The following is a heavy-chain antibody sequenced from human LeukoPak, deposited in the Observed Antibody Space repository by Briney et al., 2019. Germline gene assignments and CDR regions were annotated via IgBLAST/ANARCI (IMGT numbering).Heavy chain of an antibody. Sequence: PGGSLRLSCAASGFTFSRSWMSWVRQPPGKGLEWVANISPDGSTKYHMDSVKGRFTISRDNAKDSLYLEMSRLRDDDTAMYYCATGASGSWDFGGQGTRVTVSS. CDR2: ISPDGSTK. CDR1: GFTFSRSW. CDR3: ATGASGSWDF. V-gene: IGHV3-7*03. J-gene: IGHJ4*02. D-gene: IGHD6-13*01.